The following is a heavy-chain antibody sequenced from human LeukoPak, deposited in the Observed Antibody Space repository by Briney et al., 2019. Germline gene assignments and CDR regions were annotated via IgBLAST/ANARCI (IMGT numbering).Heavy chain of an antibody. CDR2: ISYDGSNK. Sequence: GGSLRLSCAASGFTFSSYGMHWVRQAPGKGLEWVAVISYDGSNKYYADSVKGRFTISRDNSKNTLYLQMNSLRAEDTAVYYCAKWGSGSYYNVHFDYWGQGTLVTVSS. V-gene: IGHV3-30*18. CDR1: GFTFSSYG. CDR3: AKWGSGSYYNVHFDY. J-gene: IGHJ4*02. D-gene: IGHD3-10*01.